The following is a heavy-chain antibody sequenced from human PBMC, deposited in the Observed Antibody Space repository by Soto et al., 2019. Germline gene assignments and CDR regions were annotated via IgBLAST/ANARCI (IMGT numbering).Heavy chain of an antibody. D-gene: IGHD3-3*01. CDR2: ISGSGGST. V-gene: IGHV3-23*01. CDR3: AKDQHFTGITIFGVVIEFYY. CDR1: GFTFSSYA. Sequence: GGSLRLSCAASGFTFSSYAMSWVRQAPGKGLEWVSAISGSGGSTYYADSVKGRFTISRDNSKNTLYLQMNSLRAEDTAVYYCAKDQHFTGITIFGVVIEFYYWGQGTLVTVSS. J-gene: IGHJ4*02.